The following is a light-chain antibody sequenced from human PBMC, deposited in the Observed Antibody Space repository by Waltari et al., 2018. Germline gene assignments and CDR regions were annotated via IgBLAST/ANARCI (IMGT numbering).Light chain of an antibody. CDR2: LGS. V-gene: IGKV2-28*01. CDR3: MQALQTPLT. Sequence: DIVMTQSPLSLPVTHGEPASISCRSSQSLLHSNGNTYLDWYLQKPGQSPQLLVYLGSNRASGVPDRFSGSESGTDFTLKISRVEAEDVGVYYCMQALQTPLTFGGGTKVEIK. J-gene: IGKJ4*01. CDR1: QSLLHSNGNTY.